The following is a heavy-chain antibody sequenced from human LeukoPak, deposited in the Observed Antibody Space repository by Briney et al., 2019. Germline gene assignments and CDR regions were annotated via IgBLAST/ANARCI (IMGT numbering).Heavy chain of an antibody. CDR3: ARDAESIDYYDSSGFDY. CDR2: IYYSGST. Sequence: SETLSLTCTVSGGSISSSSYYWGWIRQPPGKGLEWIGSIYYSGSTYYNPSLKSRVTISVDTSKNQFSLKLSSVTAADTAVYYCARDAESIDYYDSSGFDYWGQGTLVTVSS. CDR1: GGSISSSSYY. D-gene: IGHD3-22*01. J-gene: IGHJ4*02. V-gene: IGHV4-39*07.